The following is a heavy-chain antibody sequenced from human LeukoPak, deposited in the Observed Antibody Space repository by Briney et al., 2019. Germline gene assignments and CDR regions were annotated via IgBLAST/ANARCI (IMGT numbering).Heavy chain of an antibody. CDR2: IKQDGSEK. V-gene: IGHV3-7*01. Sequence: PGGSLRLSCAASGFTFSSYWMSWVRQAPGKGLEWMANIKQDGSEKYYVDSVKGRFTISRDNAKNSLYLQMNSLRAEDTAVYYCARNGYCSSTSCYTTPYYYYGMDVWGQGTTVTVSS. CDR3: ARNGYCSSTSCYTTPYYYYGMDV. J-gene: IGHJ6*02. D-gene: IGHD2-2*02. CDR1: GFTFSSYW.